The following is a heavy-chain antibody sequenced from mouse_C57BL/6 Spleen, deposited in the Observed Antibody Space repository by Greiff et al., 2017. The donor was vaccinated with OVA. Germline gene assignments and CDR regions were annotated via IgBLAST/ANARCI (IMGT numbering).Heavy chain of an antibody. CDR2: IDPSDSYT. CDR1: GYTFTSYW. D-gene: IGHD1-1*01. J-gene: IGHJ4*01. CDR3: ARGRYYGSSFYYAMDY. V-gene: IGHV1-50*01. Sequence: QVQLQQPGAELVKPGASVKLSCKASGYTFTSYWMQWVKQRPGQGLEWIGEIDPSDSYTNYNQKFKGKATLTVDTSSSTAYMQLSSLTSEDSAVYYWARGRYYGSSFYYAMDYWGQGTSVTVSS.